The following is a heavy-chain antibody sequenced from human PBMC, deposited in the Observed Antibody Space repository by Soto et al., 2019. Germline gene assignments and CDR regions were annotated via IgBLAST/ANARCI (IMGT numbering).Heavy chain of an antibody. Sequence: SETLSLTCTVSGGSISSGGYYWSWIRQHPGKGLGGIGYIYYSGSTYYNPSLKSRFTISVDTSKNQFSLKLSSVTAADTAVYYCARGDYRGNSGPPDAVDIWGQGTMVT. V-gene: IGHV4-31*03. CDR1: GGSISSGGYY. CDR2: IYYSGST. CDR3: ARGDYRGNSGPPDAVDI. D-gene: IGHD4-17*01. J-gene: IGHJ3*02.